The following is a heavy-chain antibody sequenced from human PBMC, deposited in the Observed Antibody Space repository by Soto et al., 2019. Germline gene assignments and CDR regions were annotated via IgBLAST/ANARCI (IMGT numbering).Heavy chain of an antibody. CDR2: ISYDGSNK. CDR1: GFTFSSYA. J-gene: IGHJ4*02. V-gene: IGHV3-30-3*01. D-gene: IGHD1-26*01. Sequence: QVQLVESGGGVVKPGRSLRLSCAASGFTFSSYAMHWVRQAPGKGLEWVAVISYDGSNKYYADSVKGRFSISRDNSKNTLYLQMNSLRAEDTDVYYCARDPPVGGFGPFDYWGQGTLVTVSS. CDR3: ARDPPVGGFGPFDY.